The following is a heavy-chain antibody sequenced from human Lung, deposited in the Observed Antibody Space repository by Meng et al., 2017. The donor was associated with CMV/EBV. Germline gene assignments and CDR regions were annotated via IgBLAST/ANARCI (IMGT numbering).Heavy chain of an antibody. CDR2: IHPHRGDT. CDR3: ARYNNWGPDY. CDR1: GYTFTAHY. J-gene: IGHJ4*02. Sequence: ASVKVSCKASGYTFTAHYFHGVRQDPGQGLEWMGWIHPHRGDTNYAQQFQGRVTLTRDTSINTGYMELTRLTSDDTAVYYCARYNNWGPDYWGQGTLVTVSS. V-gene: IGHV1-2*02. D-gene: IGHD7-27*01.